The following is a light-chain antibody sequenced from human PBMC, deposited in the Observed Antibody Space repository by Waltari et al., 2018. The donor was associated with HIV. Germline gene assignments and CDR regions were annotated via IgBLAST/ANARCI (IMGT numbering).Light chain of an antibody. J-gene: IGKJ2*01. CDR3: QQLNSYPYT. CDR2: AAS. V-gene: IGKV1-9*01. CDR1: QGISSY. Sequence: DIQLTQSPSFLSASVGARVPITCRASQGISSYLAWYQQKPGKAPKLLIYAASTLQSGVPSRFSGSGSGTEFTLTVSSLQPEDFATYYCQQLNSYPYTFGPGTKLEI.